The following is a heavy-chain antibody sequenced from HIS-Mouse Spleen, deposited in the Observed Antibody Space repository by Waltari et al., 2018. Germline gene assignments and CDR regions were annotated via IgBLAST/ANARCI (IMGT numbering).Heavy chain of an antibody. D-gene: IGHD6-13*01. CDR3: AREIPYSSSWYDWYFDL. Sequence: QLQLQESGPGLVKPSETLSLTCTVPGRSISSSRHHWRWIRQPPGKGREWIGSIYYSGSTYYNPSLKSRVTISVDTSKNQFSLKLSSVTAADTAVYYCAREIPYSSSWYDWYFDLWGRGTLVTVSS. V-gene: IGHV4-39*07. CDR1: GRSISSSRHH. CDR2: IYYSGST. J-gene: IGHJ2*01.